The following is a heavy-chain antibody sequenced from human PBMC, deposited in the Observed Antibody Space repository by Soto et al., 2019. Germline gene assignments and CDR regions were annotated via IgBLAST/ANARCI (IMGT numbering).Heavy chain of an antibody. CDR2: INAGNGNT. J-gene: IGHJ6*02. V-gene: IGHV1-3*01. CDR3: ARAVVATIRMCSGGSCSGRIRYGMDV. Sequence: GASVKVSCKASGYTFTSYAMHWVRQAPGQRLEWMGWINAGNGNTKYSQKFQGRVTITRDTSASTAYMELSSLRSEDTAVYYCARAVVATIRMCSGGSCSGRIRYGMDVWGQGTTVTVSS. D-gene: IGHD2-15*01. CDR1: GYTFTSYA.